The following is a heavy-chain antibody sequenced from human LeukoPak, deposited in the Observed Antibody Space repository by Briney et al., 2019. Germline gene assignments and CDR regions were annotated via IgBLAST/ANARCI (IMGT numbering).Heavy chain of an antibody. CDR1: GVSISNYY. Sequence: PSETLSLTCTVSGVSISNYYWSWIRQSPGKGLEWMGEVIHSQSINLNPSLMSRLAISVDTSKNQFSLRLSSVTAADTAVYFCARGIRGGGMNASGYYRYHYNGLDVWGQGTTVTVSS. CDR3: ARGIRGGGMNASGYYRYHYNGLDV. CDR2: VIHSQSI. D-gene: IGHD5-12*01. V-gene: IGHV4-34*01. J-gene: IGHJ6*02.